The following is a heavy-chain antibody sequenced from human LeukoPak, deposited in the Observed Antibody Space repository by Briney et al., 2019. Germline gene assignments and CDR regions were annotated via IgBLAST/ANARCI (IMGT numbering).Heavy chain of an antibody. Sequence: KPSETRLLSCTVAGGSISGFYWGWIRQAPGKGLEWIGFIYYSGSANYNPSLKSRVTMSVDTSKNQFSLKLSSVTAADTAVYYCARDSHDWFDPWGQGTLVTVSS. CDR2: IYYSGSA. CDR3: ARDSHDWFDP. J-gene: IGHJ5*02. CDR1: GGSISGFY. V-gene: IGHV4-59*01.